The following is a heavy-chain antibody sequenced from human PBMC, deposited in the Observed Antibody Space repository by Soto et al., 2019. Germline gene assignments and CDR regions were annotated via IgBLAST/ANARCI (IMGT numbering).Heavy chain of an antibody. Sequence: PGESLKISCKGSVYNFTRYRISWVRQVPGKGLEWMGRIDPGDSETNYSPSFQGHATISADKSISTAYLQWSSLKASDSAMYYCARPRGYIYGHWAFDYWGQGTLVTVSS. CDR1: VYNFTRYR. CDR3: ARPRGYIYGHWAFDY. J-gene: IGHJ4*02. D-gene: IGHD5-18*01. V-gene: IGHV5-10-1*01. CDR2: IDPGDSET.